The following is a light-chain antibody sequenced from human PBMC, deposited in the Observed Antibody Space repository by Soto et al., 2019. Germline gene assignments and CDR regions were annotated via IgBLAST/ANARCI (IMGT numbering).Light chain of an antibody. CDR1: QNIGSF. CDR2: AAS. V-gene: IGKV1-39*01. Sequence: DIHMTQSPSSLSAPVGDRVIIACRASQNIGSFLNWYQQKPGRAPRLLIFAASTLQSGVPSRFIGSGSVTNFTLTLSSLQPEDVATYYCQESHTSPYNFGQGTKLEIK. J-gene: IGKJ2*01. CDR3: QESHTSPYN.